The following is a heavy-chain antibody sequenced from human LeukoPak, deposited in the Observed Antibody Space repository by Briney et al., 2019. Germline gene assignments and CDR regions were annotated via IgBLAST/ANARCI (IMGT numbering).Heavy chain of an antibody. J-gene: IGHJ4*02. Sequence: ASVTVSRKSPGYTFTNYDINWVRPPPGQGRDWMGWMNPNSGNTGYAHKFHGRVTVTSNTSISTTYLELSRLRPQDTSVSYCARGTMVRRVTTGVGYRQGDYWGQGTMVTVSS. CDR2: MNPNSGNT. D-gene: IGHD3-10*01. CDR3: ARGTMVRRVTTGVGYRQGDY. V-gene: IGHV1-8*01. CDR1: GYTFTNYD.